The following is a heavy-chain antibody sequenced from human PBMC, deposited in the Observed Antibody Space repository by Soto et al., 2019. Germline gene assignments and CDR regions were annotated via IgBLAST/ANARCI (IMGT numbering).Heavy chain of an antibody. V-gene: IGHV4-34*01. CDR1: GGSFSGYY. Sequence: SETLSLTCAVYGGSFSGYYWSWIRQPPGKGPEWIGEINHSGSTNYNPSLKSRVTISVDTSKNQFSLKLSSVTAADTAVYYCASAPPRYDFWSGYRGCMDVWGQGTTVTVSS. CDR3: ASAPPRYDFWSGYRGCMDV. J-gene: IGHJ6*02. CDR2: INHSGST. D-gene: IGHD3-3*01.